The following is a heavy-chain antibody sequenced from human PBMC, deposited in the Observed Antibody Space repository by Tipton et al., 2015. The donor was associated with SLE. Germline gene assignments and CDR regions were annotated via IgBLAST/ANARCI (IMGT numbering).Heavy chain of an antibody. Sequence: QLVQSGAEVKKPGASVKVSCKASGYTFTSYGISWVRQAPGQRLEWMGWISAYNGNTNYAQRLQGRVTMTTDTSTSTAYVELRSLRSDDTAVYYCARDKSSGSYYFHHWGQGTLVTVSS. CDR3: ARDKSSGSYYFHH. V-gene: IGHV1-18*01. J-gene: IGHJ1*01. CDR1: GYTFTSYG. D-gene: IGHD1-26*01. CDR2: ISAYNGNT.